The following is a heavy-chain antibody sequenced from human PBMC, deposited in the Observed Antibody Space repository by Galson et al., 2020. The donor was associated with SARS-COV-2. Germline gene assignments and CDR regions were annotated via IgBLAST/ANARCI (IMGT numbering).Heavy chain of an antibody. CDR3: ARNKMTDWYFDL. Sequence: GGSLRLSCAASGFTFSSYGMHWVRQAPDKGLEWVAVIWYDGSNKYYADSVKGRFTISRDNSKNTLYLQMNSLRAEDTAVYYCARNKMTDWYFDLWGRGTLVTVSS. CDR2: IWYDGSNK. V-gene: IGHV3-33*01. J-gene: IGHJ2*01. CDR1: GFTFSSYG.